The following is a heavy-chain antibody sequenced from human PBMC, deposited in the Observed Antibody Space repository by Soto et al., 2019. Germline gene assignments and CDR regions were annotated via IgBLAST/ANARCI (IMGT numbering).Heavy chain of an antibody. D-gene: IGHD4-17*01. V-gene: IGHV3-23*01. Sequence: GGSLRLSCVASGFTFDNYAMNWVRQAPGRGLEWVSNIGGRGGNTVYADSMRGRFTISRDNSKNTVYLEMHNLRVEDSATYHCAKPSAYGDFAGSFDSWGQGTLVTVSS. CDR3: AKPSAYGDFAGSFDS. CDR1: GFTFDNYA. CDR2: IGGRGGNT. J-gene: IGHJ4*02.